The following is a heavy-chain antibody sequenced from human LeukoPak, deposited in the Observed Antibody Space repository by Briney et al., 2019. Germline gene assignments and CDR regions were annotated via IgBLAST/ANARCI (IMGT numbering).Heavy chain of an antibody. D-gene: IGHD2-2*01. V-gene: IGHV3-33*01. Sequence: GRSLRLSCAASGFTFSSYGMHWVRQAPGKGLEWVAVIWYDGSNKYYADSVKGRFTTSRDNAKNSLYLQMNSLRAEDTAVYYCARDVGEYCSSTSCYAYYFDYWGQGTPVTVSS. CDR3: ARDVGEYCSSTSCYAYYFDY. CDR2: IWYDGSNK. J-gene: IGHJ4*02. CDR1: GFTFSSYG.